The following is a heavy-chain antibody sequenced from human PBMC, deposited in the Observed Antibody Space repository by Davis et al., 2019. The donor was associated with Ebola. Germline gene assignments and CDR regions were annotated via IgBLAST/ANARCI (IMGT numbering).Heavy chain of an antibody. V-gene: IGHV1-2*02. Sequence: SVKVSCKASGYTFTGYYMHWVRQAPGQGLEWMGWINPNSGGTNYAQKFQGRVTMTRDTSISTAYMELSRLRSDDTAVYYCARDSSRQWLGFDYWGQGTLVTVSS. CDR3: ARDSSRQWLGFDY. CDR1: GYTFTGYY. D-gene: IGHD6-19*01. J-gene: IGHJ4*02. CDR2: INPNSGGT.